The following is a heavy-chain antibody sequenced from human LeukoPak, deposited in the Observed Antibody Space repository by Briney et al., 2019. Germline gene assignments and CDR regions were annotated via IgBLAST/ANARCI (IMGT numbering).Heavy chain of an antibody. J-gene: IGHJ4*02. V-gene: IGHV4-34*01. D-gene: IGHD2-15*01. Sequence: PSETLSLTCAVYGGSFSAYYWSWIRQPPGKGLEWIGEINHSGSTNYNPSLKSRVTISVDTSKNQFSLKLSSVTAADTAVYYCARVRIYCSGGSCYPRPRGFDYWGQGTLVTVSS. CDR2: INHSGST. CDR3: ARVRIYCSGGSCYPRPRGFDY. CDR1: GGSFSAYY.